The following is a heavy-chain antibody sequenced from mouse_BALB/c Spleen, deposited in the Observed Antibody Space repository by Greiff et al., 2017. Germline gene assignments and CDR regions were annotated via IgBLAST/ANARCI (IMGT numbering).Heavy chain of an antibody. CDR2: ISYDGSN. J-gene: IGHJ3*01. Sequence: EVQLQESGPGLVKPSQSLSLTCSVTGYSITSGYYWNWIRQFPGNKLEWMGYISYDGSNNYNPSLKNRISITRDTSKNQFFLKLNSVTTEDTATYYCARRGGVMIPFAYWGQGTLVTVSA. CDR3: ARRGGVMIPFAY. V-gene: IGHV3-6*02. CDR1: GYSITSGYY. D-gene: IGHD2-4*01.